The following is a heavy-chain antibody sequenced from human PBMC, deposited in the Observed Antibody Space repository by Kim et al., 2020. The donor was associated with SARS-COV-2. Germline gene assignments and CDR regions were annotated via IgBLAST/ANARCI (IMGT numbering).Heavy chain of an antibody. J-gene: IGHJ4*02. CDR2: ISAYNGNT. D-gene: IGHD3-10*01. CDR3: ARAYYGSGSYPGGHFDY. CDR1: GYTFTSYG. V-gene: IGHV1-18*04. Sequence: ASVKVSCKASGYTFTSYGISWVRQAPGQGLEWMGWISAYNGNTNYAQKLQGRVTMTTDTSTSTAYMELRSLRSDDTAVYYCARAYYGSGSYPGGHFDYWGQGTLVTVSS.